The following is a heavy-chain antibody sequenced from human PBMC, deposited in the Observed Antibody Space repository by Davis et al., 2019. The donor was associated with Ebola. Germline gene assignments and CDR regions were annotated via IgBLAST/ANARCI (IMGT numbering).Heavy chain of an antibody. V-gene: IGHV3-23*01. J-gene: IGHJ4*02. D-gene: IGHD6-13*01. CDR2: IRGSGGST. CDR3: SHGGGYSPGY. Sequence: PGGSLRLSCAASGFNFNNYVMNWVRQAPGKGLEWVSGIRGSGGSTYYADSVMGRFTISRDNSKNTLYLQMNSLRAEDTAVYYCSHGGGYSPGYWGQGTLVTVSS. CDR1: GFNFNNYV.